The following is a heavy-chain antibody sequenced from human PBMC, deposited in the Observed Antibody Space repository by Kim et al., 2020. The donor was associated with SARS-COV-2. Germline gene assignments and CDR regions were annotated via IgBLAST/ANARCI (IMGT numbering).Heavy chain of an antibody. Sequence: GGSLRLSCAASGFTFSSYSMNWVRQAPGKGLEWVSSISSSSSYIYYADSVKGRFTISRDNAKNSLYLQMNSLRAEDTAVYYCASLRGVISDPYYYYGMDVWGQGTTVTVSS. J-gene: IGHJ6*02. CDR2: ISSSSSYI. CDR1: GFTFSSYS. V-gene: IGHV3-21*04. CDR3: ASLRGVISDPYYYYGMDV. D-gene: IGHD3-10*01.